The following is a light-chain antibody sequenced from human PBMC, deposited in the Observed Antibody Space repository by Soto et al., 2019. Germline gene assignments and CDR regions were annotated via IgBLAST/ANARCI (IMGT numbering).Light chain of an antibody. J-gene: IGLJ3*02. CDR1: SSDVGYYNY. Sequence: QSALTQPASVSGSPGQSITISCTGSSSDVGYYNYVSWYQQHPGKAPKLIIYDVSDRPSGVSXRFSGSKSANTASLTISGXQAEDXXXXYCSSYSDSSTLFGGGTKLTVL. CDR3: SSYSDSSTL. V-gene: IGLV2-14*01. CDR2: DVS.